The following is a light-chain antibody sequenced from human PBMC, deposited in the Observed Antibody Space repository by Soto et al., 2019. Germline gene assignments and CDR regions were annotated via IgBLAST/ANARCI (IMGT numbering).Light chain of an antibody. J-gene: IGKJ1*01. V-gene: IGKV3-20*01. CDR2: GAS. CDR1: QTVSNNY. CDR3: QQYGSSWWT. Sequence: EIVLTQSPGTLSLSPGERATLSCRASQTVSNNYLAWYQQKPGQAPRLLIYGASIRATGIPDRFRGSGSGTDFTLTISRLEPEDFAVYFCQQYGSSWWTFGQGTKVEIK.